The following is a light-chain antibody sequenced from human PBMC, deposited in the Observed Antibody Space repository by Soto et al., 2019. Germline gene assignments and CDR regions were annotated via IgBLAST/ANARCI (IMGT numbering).Light chain of an antibody. CDR2: DVN. Sequence: QSALTQPPSASGSPGQSVTISCTGTSSDVGGYNYVSWYQQHPGKAPKLMIYDVNKRPPGVPDRFSGSKSGNTASLTVSGLEAEDEAEYYCSSYAGRNGVVFGGGTKLTVL. J-gene: IGLJ2*01. CDR3: SSYAGRNGVV. CDR1: SSDVGGYNY. V-gene: IGLV2-8*01.